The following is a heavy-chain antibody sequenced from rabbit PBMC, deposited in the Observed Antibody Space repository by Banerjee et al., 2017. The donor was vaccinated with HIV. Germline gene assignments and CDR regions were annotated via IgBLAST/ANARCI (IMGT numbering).Heavy chain of an antibody. CDR3: ARLGYTYSTYGEFNL. Sequence: QEQLEESGGDLVKPGASLTLTCTASGFSFSSSYWICWVRQAPGKGLEWIACIYAGSRGTTYYASWAKGRFTISKTSSTTVTLQMTSLTAADTATYFCARLGYTYSTYGEFNLWGPGTLVTVS. CDR1: GFSFSSSYW. V-gene: IGHV1S45*01. D-gene: IGHD6-1*01. J-gene: IGHJ4*01. CDR2: IYAGSRGTT.